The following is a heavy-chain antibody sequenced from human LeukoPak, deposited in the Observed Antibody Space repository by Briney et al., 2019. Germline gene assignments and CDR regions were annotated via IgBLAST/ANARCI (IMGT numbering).Heavy chain of an antibody. CDR3: ARGGGATRIDY. V-gene: IGHV4-61*02. Sequence: SETLSLICSVSGDSIRSGTYYWSWIRQPAGKGLEWIGRIYTSGSTSYNPSLKSRVTISVDTSKNQFSLKLTSVTAADTAVYYCARGGGATRIDYWGQGTLVTVSS. CDR2: IYTSGST. D-gene: IGHD5-12*01. CDR1: GDSIRSGTYY. J-gene: IGHJ4*02.